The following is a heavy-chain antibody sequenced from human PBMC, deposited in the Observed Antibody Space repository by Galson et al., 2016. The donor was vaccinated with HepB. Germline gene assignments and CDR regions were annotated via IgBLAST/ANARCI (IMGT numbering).Heavy chain of an antibody. CDR3: ARRTYNYDVY. CDR1: GGSISNYY. CDR2: LYYSGST. Sequence: ETLSLTCTVSGGSISNYYRNWIRQPPGKGLECIASLYYSGSTYYNPTLKSRVTVSVDTSKNQLSLRLRSVTAADTAVYYCARRTYNYDVYWGQGTLVTVSS. J-gene: IGHJ4*02. D-gene: IGHD3/OR15-3a*01. V-gene: IGHV4-59*04.